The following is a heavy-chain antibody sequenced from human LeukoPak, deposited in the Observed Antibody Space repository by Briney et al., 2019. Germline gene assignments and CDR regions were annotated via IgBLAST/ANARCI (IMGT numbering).Heavy chain of an antibody. Sequence: GGSLRLSCAASGFIFSQYSMNWVRPAPGKGREWVSHITSSSETFYADSVKGRFTISRDNARNSLYLQMNNLRGEDTAIYYWARDAGSSGYGCDLWGQGTLVTVSS. CDR2: ITSSSET. V-gene: IGHV3-48*01. CDR1: GFIFSQYS. J-gene: IGHJ5*02. CDR3: ARDAGSSGYGCDL. D-gene: IGHD5-12*01.